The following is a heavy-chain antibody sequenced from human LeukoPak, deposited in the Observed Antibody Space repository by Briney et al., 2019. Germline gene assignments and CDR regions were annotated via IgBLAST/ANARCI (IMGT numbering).Heavy chain of an antibody. V-gene: IGHV3-23*01. J-gene: IGHJ4*02. CDR2: ISGSADST. D-gene: IGHD2-15*01. CDR3: AKPEPNCSGGSCYQAPFDY. CDR1: GFTFSSYA. Sequence: GGSLRLSCAASGFTFSSYALSWVRRAPGKGLEWISGISGSADSTYYADSVKGRFTISRDNSKNTLYLQMNSLRAEDTAVYYCAKPEPNCSGGSCYQAPFDYWGQGTLVTVSS.